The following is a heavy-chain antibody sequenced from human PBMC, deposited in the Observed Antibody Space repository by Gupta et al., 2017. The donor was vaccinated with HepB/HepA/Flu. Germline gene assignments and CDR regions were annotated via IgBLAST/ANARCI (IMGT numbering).Heavy chain of an antibody. D-gene: IGHD6-6*01. V-gene: IGHV3-30-3*01. CDR2: ISYDGSNK. CDR3: ARGSSIAAREYYGMDV. Sequence: PGKGLEWVAVISYDGSNKYYADSVKGRFTISRDNSKNTLYLQMNSLRAEDTAVYYCARGSSIAAREYYGMDVGGQGTTVTVSS. J-gene: IGHJ6*02.